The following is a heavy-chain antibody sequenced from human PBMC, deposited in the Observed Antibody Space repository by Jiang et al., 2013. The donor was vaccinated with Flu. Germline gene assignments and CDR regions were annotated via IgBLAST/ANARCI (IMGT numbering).Heavy chain of an antibody. CDR1: GYTFTSYY. V-gene: IGHV1-46*01. J-gene: IGHJ4*02. D-gene: IGHD5-24*01. CDR3: ARDEEMATIFDY. Sequence: SGYTFTSYYMHWVRQAPGQGLEWMGIINPSGGSTSYAQKFQGRVTMTRDTPTSTVYMELSSLRSEDTAVYYCARDEEMATIFDYWGQGTLVTVSS. CDR2: INPSGGST.